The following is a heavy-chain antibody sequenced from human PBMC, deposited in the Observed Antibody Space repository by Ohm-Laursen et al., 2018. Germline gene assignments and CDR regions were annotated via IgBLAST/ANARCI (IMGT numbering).Heavy chain of an antibody. CDR3: ARDGTPEYTVVVTANAFDI. J-gene: IGHJ3*02. V-gene: IGHV3-11*01. Sequence: SLRLSCAASGFTFIDYDMSWIRQTPGKGLEWLSYITSGGGIIYSADSVKGRFTISRDNAKNSLYLQMNSLRAEDTAVYYCARDGTPEYTVVVTANAFDIWGQGTVVTVSS. CDR1: GFTFIDYD. D-gene: IGHD2-21*02. CDR2: ITSGGGII.